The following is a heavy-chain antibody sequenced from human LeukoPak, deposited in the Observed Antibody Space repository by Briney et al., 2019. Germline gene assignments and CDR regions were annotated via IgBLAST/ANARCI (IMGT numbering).Heavy chain of an antibody. CDR2: ISSSSDYI. V-gene: IGHV3-21*01. CDR1: GFTFSTYS. D-gene: IGHD6-6*01. J-gene: IGHJ4*02. Sequence: GGSLRLSCAASGFTFSTYSMNWDRQAPGKGLEWVSSISSSSDYIHYADSLKGRFTISRDNAKNSLYLQMNSLRAEDTAVYYRARDPWGSSSFWGQGTLVTVSS. CDR3: ARDPWGSSSF.